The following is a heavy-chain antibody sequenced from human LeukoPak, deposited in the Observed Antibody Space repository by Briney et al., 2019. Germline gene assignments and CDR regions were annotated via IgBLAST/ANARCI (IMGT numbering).Heavy chain of an antibody. J-gene: IGHJ4*02. CDR1: GFTFSSYA. CDR3: ATGKYCSGGSCSWDY. CDR2: ISYDGSNK. D-gene: IGHD2-15*01. V-gene: IGHV3-30-3*01. Sequence: GRSLRLSCAASGFTFSSYAMHGVRQAPGKGLEWVAVISYDGSNKYYADSVKGRFTISRDNSKNTLYLQMNSLRAEDTAVYYCATGKYCSGGSCSWDYWGQGTLVTVSS.